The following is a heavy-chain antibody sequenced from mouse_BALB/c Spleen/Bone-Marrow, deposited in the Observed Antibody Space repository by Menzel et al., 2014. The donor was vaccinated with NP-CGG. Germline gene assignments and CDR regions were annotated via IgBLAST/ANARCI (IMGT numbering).Heavy chain of an antibody. CDR2: IYPGSGST. Sequence: LQQSGSELVRPGASVKLSCKASGYTFTSYWMHWVKQRPGQGLEWIGNIYPGSGSTNYDEKFKSKATLTVDTSSGTAYMQLSSLTSEDSAVYYCTRGQLGLPSMDYWGQGTSVTVSS. D-gene: IGHD3-1*01. CDR3: TRGQLGLPSMDY. CDR1: GYTFTSYW. V-gene: IGHV1S22*01. J-gene: IGHJ4*01.